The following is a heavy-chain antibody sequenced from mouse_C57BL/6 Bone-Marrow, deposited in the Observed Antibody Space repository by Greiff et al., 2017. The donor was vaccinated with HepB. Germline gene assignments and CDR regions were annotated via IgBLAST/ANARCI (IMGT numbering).Heavy chain of an antibody. CDR3: AREDYYGSRV. CDR1: GYTFTSYW. CDR2: IHPNSGST. V-gene: IGHV1-64*01. J-gene: IGHJ2*01. Sequence: QVQLKQPGAELVKPGASVKLSCKASGYTFTSYWMHWVKQRPGQGLEWIGMIHPNSGSTNYNEKFKSKATLTVDKSSSTAYMQLSSLTSEDSAVYYCAREDYYGSRVWGQGTTLTVSS. D-gene: IGHD1-1*01.